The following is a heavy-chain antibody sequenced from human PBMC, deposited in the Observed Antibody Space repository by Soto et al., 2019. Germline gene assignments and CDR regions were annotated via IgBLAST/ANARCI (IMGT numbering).Heavy chain of an antibody. CDR3: ARGLILWFGELSRRGGYYSYMDV. CDR2: INDSGTI. D-gene: IGHD3-10*01. CDR1: GGSFSGYQ. Sequence: QVQLQQWGAGLLKPSETLSLTCAVYGGSFSGYQWSWIGQTPGKGLEWFGEINDSGTINYNPSLKSRVTILLDTPKKQISLKLSSVTAADSAVYYCARGLILWFGELSRRGGYYSYMDVWGKGNTVTVSS. V-gene: IGHV4-34*01. J-gene: IGHJ6*03.